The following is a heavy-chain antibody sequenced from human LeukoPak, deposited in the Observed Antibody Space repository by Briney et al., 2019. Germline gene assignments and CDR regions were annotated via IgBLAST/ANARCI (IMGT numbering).Heavy chain of an antibody. D-gene: IGHD4-17*01. CDR1: GFTFGDYA. Sequence: GGSLRLSCTGSGFTFGDYAISWVRQAPGKGLEWLGFIRSKDNDGTTEYAASVKGRFIISRDDSKSIAYLQMNDLKTEDTAVYYCTRVRWGGDYTSRRMDVWGKGTTVTISS. CDR2: IRSKDNDGTT. J-gene: IGHJ6*04. V-gene: IGHV3-49*04. CDR3: TRVRWGGDYTSRRMDV.